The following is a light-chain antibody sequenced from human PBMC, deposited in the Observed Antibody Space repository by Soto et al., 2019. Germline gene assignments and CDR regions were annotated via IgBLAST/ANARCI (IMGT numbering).Light chain of an antibody. Sequence: DIQRTQSPSTLSASVGDRVTIACRASQSISRWLAWYQRKPGKAPQALIYDASSLKGGVPSRFSGNGSGTEFTLTINSLQPDDFATYYCQQYNTYSTFGQGTLLEI. CDR1: QSISRW. V-gene: IGKV1-5*01. CDR2: DAS. CDR3: QQYNTYST. J-gene: IGKJ5*01.